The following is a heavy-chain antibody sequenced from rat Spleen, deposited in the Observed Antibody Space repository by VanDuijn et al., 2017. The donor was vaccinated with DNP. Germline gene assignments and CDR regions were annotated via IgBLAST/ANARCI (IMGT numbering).Heavy chain of an antibody. CDR2: ITPSGGNT. D-gene: IGHD1-1*01. Sequence: EVQLVESGGDLVQPGRSLKLSCVASGFAFNSYWMIWIRQVPGKGLEWVASITPSGGNTYYPDSVKGRFTISRYNAENTLFLQMDSPKSEDTATYYCARAGLSYSGFDYWGQGVVVTVSS. CDR1: GFAFNSYW. CDR3: ARAGLSYSGFDY. J-gene: IGHJ2*01. V-gene: IGHV5-31*01.